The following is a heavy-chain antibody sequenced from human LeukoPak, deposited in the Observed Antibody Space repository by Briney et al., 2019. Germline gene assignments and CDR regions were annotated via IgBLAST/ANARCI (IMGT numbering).Heavy chain of an antibody. J-gene: IGHJ4*02. CDR2: ISYDGRNK. V-gene: IGHV3-30*04. D-gene: IGHD5-18*01. CDR1: KFTFSSYT. Sequence: GRSLRLSCAASKFTFSSYTMHWVRQAPGKGLDWVAVISYDGRNKYYGGSVKGRFTISRDNSKNTLYLQMNSLRPEDTAIYYCARESRDTAMATDYWGQGTLVTVSS. CDR3: ARESRDTAMATDY.